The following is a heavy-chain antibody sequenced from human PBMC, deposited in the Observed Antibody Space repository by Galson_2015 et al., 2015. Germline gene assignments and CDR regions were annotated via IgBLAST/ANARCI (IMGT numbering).Heavy chain of an antibody. V-gene: IGHV3-30-3*01. J-gene: IGHJ5*02. CDR1: GFTFSSYS. Sequence: SLRLSCAASGFTFSSYSMHWVRQAPGKGPEWVAVISADGTNKYYADSVKDRFTIARDNSKATLSLQMHSLKPGDTAIYCCVRDESWGQGILVTVSS. CDR2: ISADGTNK. CDR3: VRDES.